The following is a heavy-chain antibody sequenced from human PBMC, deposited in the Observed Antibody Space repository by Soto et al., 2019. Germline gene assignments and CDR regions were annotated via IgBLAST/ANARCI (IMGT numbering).Heavy chain of an antibody. CDR3: ARVIAAAGPKYNYYYYGMDV. D-gene: IGHD6-13*01. CDR2: ISSSGSTI. CDR1: GFTFSSYE. V-gene: IGHV3-48*03. J-gene: IGHJ6*02. Sequence: GGSLRLSCAASGFTFSSYEMNWVRQAPGKGLEWVSYISSSGSTIYYADSVKGRFTISRDNAKNSLYLQMNSLRAEDTAVYYCARVIAAAGPKYNYYYYGMDVWGQGTTVTVSS.